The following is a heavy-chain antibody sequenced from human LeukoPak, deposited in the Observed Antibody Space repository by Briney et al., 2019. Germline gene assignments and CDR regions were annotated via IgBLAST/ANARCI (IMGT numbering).Heavy chain of an antibody. CDR2: IHSSGST. CDR3: ARDFTKTASPDAFDF. D-gene: IGHD1-1*01. V-gene: IGHV4-31*03. CDR1: GDSINNAGYH. J-gene: IGHJ3*01. Sequence: SETLSLTRTVSGDSINNAGYHWTWIRQHPGKGLEWIGYIHSSGSTSYNPSLKSRLSISLDTSQNQFSLKLHSVTAADTAVYYCARDFTKTASPDAFDFWGQGTLVTVSS.